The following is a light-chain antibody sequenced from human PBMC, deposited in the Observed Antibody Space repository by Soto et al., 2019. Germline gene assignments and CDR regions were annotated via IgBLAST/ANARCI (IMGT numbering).Light chain of an antibody. CDR1: SNDVGGYNY. Sequence: QSALTQPASVSGSPGQSITISCTGTSNDVGGYNYVSWYQQQPGKAPKLIIYEVSHRPSGVSNRFSGSKSGNTASLTISALHVEDEADYSCSSHSSSTPYVFATGTKLTVL. CDR2: EVS. V-gene: IGLV2-14*01. CDR3: SSHSSSTPYV. J-gene: IGLJ1*01.